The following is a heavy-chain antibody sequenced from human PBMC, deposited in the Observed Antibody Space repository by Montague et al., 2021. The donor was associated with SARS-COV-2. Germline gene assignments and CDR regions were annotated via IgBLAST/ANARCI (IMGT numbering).Heavy chain of an antibody. J-gene: IGHJ4*02. Sequence: SETLSLTCAVDGASSSNYYWGWIRQSPGKGLEWVGEINHSGYTDXXPSLESRLTISLDSSKKQFSLKMTSVTAADTAIYYCASAPRYSFGFWAYWGQGTLVSVSS. CDR1: GASSSNYY. CDR2: INHSGYT. CDR3: ASAPRYSFGFWAY. D-gene: IGHD5-12*01. V-gene: IGHV4-34*01.